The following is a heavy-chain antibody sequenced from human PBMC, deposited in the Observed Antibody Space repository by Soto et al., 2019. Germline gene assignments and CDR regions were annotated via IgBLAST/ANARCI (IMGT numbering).Heavy chain of an antibody. CDR2: INHSGST. V-gene: IGHV4-34*01. Sequence: PSETLSLTCAVYGGSFSGYYWSWIRQPPGKGLEWIGEINHSGSTNYNPSLKSRVTISVDTSKNQFSLKLGSVTAADTAVYYCARGTPEPYSSSWYYFDYWGQGTLVTVSS. CDR3: ARGTPEPYSSSWYYFDY. CDR1: GGSFSGYY. D-gene: IGHD6-13*01. J-gene: IGHJ4*02.